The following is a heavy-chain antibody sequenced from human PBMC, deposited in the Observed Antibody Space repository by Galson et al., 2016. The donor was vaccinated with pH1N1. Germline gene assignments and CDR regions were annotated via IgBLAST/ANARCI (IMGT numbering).Heavy chain of an antibody. D-gene: IGHD3-10*01. J-gene: IGHJ4*02. CDR2: IYYSGST. V-gene: IGHV4-39*01. Sequence: LSLTCTVSGGSISSSSYYWGWIRQPPGKGLEWIGSIYYSGSTYYNPSLKSRVTISVDTSKNQFSLKLSSVTAADTAVYYCARQGRGELLYYFDYWGQGTLVTVSS. CDR3: ARQGRGELLYYFDY. CDR1: GGSISSSSYY.